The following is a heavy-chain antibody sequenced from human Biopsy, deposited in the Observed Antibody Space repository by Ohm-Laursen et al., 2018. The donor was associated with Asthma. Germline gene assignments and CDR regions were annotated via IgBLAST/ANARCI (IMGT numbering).Heavy chain of an antibody. CDR2: ISSSSSTI. CDR3: ARFKRGYSYGYAGVFDC. V-gene: IGHV3-48*02. D-gene: IGHD5-18*01. Sequence: SLRLSCAASGFTFSSYSMNWVRQAPGKGLEWVSYISSSSSTIYYADSVKGRFTISRDNAKNSLYLQMNSLRDEDTAVYYCARFKRGYSYGYAGVFDCWGQGTLVTVSS. J-gene: IGHJ4*02. CDR1: GFTFSSYS.